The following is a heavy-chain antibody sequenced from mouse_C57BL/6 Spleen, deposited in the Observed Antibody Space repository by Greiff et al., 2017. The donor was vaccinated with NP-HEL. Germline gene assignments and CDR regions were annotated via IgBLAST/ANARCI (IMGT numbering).Heavy chain of an antibody. D-gene: IGHD2-3*01. CDR2: INHNNGGT. CDR1: GYTFTDYN. J-gene: IGHJ3*01. V-gene: IGHV1-22*01. Sequence: EVQLQQSGPELVKPGASVKMSCKASGYTFTDYNMHWVKQSHGKSLEWIGYINHNNGGTSYNQKFKGKATLTVNTSSSTAYMELRSLTSEDSAVYSCARPLYDCYYGDAYWGQGTLVTVSA. CDR3: ARPLYDCYYGDAY.